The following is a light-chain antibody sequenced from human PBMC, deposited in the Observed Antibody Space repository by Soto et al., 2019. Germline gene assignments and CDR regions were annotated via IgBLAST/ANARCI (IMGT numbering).Light chain of an antibody. V-gene: IGKV3D-15*01. Sequence: ETVMTQSPVTLSASPGERVTLSCRASQSIGTDLAWYQQKPGQAPRLLVYGATTRATGIPARFSASVSGREFTLAISSLQSEDVAVYYCLQCENWPPTFGQGTKVDIK. CDR2: GAT. CDR1: QSIGTD. CDR3: LQCENWPPT. J-gene: IGKJ1*01.